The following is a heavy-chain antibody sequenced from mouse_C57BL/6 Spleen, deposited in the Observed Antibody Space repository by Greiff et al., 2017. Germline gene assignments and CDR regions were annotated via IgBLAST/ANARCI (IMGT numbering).Heavy chain of an antibody. CDR3: AREGVITTVVALYAMDY. D-gene: IGHD1-1*01. Sequence: QVQLKQSGPELVKPGASVKISCKASGSAFSSAWMNWVKQRPGKGLEWIGRIYPGDGDTNYNGKFKGKATLTADTSSSTAYMQLSSLTSEDSAVYFCAREGVITTVVALYAMDYWGQGTSVTVSS. V-gene: IGHV1-82*01. CDR1: GSAFSSAW. CDR2: IYPGDGDT. J-gene: IGHJ4*01.